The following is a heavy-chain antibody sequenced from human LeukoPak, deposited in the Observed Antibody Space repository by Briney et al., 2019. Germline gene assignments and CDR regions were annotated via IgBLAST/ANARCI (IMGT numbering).Heavy chain of an antibody. J-gene: IGHJ4*02. CDR2: IYYSGST. V-gene: IGHV4-59*08. D-gene: IGHD3-10*01. CDR1: GGSISSYY. CDR3: ASNYYCSGSLDY. Sequence: SETLSLTCTVSGGSISSYYWSCIRQPPGKGLEWIGYIYYSGSTNYNPSLKSRVTISVDTSKNQFSLKLSSVTAADTAVYYCASNYYCSGSLDYWGQGNLVTVSS.